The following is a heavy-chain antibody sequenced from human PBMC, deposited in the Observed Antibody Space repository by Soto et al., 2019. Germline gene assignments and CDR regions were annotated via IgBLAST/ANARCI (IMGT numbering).Heavy chain of an antibody. Sequence: QVQLQQWGAGLLKPSETLSLTCVVYGGSFSGYYWSWIRQPPGKGLEWIGEINHSGSTNYNPSLKSRVTISVDTSKNQFSLKLSSVTAADTAVYYCARGGTTGYCTNGVCYPYYYYMDVWGKGTTVTVSS. V-gene: IGHV4-34*01. CDR3: ARGGTTGYCTNGVCYPYYYYMDV. D-gene: IGHD2-8*01. J-gene: IGHJ6*03. CDR1: GGSFSGYY. CDR2: INHSGST.